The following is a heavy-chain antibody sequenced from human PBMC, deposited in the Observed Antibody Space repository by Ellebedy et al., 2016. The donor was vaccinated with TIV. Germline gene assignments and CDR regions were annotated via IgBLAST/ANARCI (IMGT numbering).Heavy chain of an antibody. D-gene: IGHD3-9*01. CDR1: GFTLSGYW. V-gene: IGHV3-74*01. J-gene: IGHJ4*02. CDR2: LNTDGSST. Sequence: GESLKISCAASGFTLSGYWMHWVRQVPGKGLMWLARLNTDGSSTSYADSVEGRFTITRDNAKKTLYLEVRSLRPEDTAVYYCTRESFRYFDWDLWGQGTLVTVSS. CDR3: TRESFRYFDWDL.